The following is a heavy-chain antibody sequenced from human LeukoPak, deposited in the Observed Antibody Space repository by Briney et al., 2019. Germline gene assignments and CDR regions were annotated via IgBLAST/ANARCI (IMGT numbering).Heavy chain of an antibody. Sequence: SETLSLTCSVSGGSVSNYYWSWIRQPPGKGLEWIGYVYHTGSTNYNPSLKSRVTMFEDKSKNQFSLRLYSVTVADTAVYYCARHFAYSSSSYFDYWGRGSLVTVSS. CDR1: GGSVSNYY. V-gene: IGHV4-59*08. J-gene: IGHJ4*02. CDR3: ARHFAYSSSSYFDY. CDR2: VYHTGST. D-gene: IGHD6-6*01.